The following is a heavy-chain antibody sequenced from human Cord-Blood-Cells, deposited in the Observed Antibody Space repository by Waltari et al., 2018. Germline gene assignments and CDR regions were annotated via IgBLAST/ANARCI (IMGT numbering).Heavy chain of an antibody. CDR3: ARTDSSSSGFYYYGMDV. CDR2: ISAYNGNT. CDR1: GYTFTSYG. V-gene: IGHV1-18*01. J-gene: IGHJ6*02. D-gene: IGHD6-6*01. Sequence: QVQLVQSGAEVKKPGASVKVSCKASGYTFTSYGISWVRPAPGQGLEWMGWISAYNGNTNYAQKLQGRVTMTTDTSTSTAYMERRSLRSDDTAVYYCARTDSSSSGFYYYGMDVWGQGTTVTVSS.